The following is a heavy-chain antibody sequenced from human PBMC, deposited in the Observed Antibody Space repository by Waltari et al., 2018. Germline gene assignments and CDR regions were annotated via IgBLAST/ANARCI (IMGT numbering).Heavy chain of an antibody. V-gene: IGHV1-18*01. J-gene: IGHJ4*02. Sequence: QVQLVQSGAEVKKPGASLKVSCKASGYPFTSNGIGGVRQAPGQGLEWMGWISAYNGNKTYAQKLQGRVTMTTDTSTSTAYMELRSLRSDDTAVYYCARGVVPAAPDYWGQGTLVTVSS. CDR1: GYPFTSNG. D-gene: IGHD2-2*01. CDR3: ARGVVPAAPDY. CDR2: ISAYNGNK.